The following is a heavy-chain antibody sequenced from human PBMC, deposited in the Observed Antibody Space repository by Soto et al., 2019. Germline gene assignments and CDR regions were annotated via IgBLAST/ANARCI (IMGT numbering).Heavy chain of an antibody. D-gene: IGHD3-22*01. V-gene: IGHV1-18*04. J-gene: IGHJ4*02. CDR3: ARVPLYYYDSSGYLLFDY. CDR1: GYTFTSYG. CDR2: ISAYNGNT. Sequence: QVQLVQSGAEVKKPGASVKVSCKASGYTFTSYGISWLRQAPGQGLEWLGWISAYNGNTNYAQKLQGRVTMTTDTSTSTAYMERRSLRYDDTAVYYCARVPLYYYDSSGYLLFDYWGQGTLVTVSS.